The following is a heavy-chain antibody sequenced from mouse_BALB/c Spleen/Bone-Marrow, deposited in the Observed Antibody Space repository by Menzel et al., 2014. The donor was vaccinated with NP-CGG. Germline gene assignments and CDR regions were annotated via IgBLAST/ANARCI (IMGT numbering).Heavy chain of an antibody. V-gene: IGHV1-55*01. CDR3: ARFSQLGLLAY. Sequence: VQLQQSGAELVKPGTSVKLPCKASGYNFTSYWINWVKLRPGQGLERIGDIYPGSGSTNYNEKFKSKATLTVDTSSSTAYMQLSSLASEDSALYYCARFSQLGLLAYWGQGTLVTVSA. CDR1: GYNFTSYW. D-gene: IGHD3-1*01. J-gene: IGHJ3*01. CDR2: IYPGSGST.